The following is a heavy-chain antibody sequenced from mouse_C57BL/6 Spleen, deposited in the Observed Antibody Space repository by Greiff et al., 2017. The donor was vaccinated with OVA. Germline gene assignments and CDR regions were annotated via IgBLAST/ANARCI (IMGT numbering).Heavy chain of an antibody. Sequence: QVQLKQSGAELVKPGASVKMSCKASGYTFTSYWITWVKQRPGQGLEWIGDIYPGSGSTNYNEKFKSKATLTVDTSSSTAYMQLSSLTSEDSAVYYCARRDYSNPYWYFDVWGTGTTVTVSS. CDR3: ARRDYSNPYWYFDV. D-gene: IGHD2-5*01. V-gene: IGHV1-55*01. CDR2: IYPGSGST. CDR1: GYTFTSYW. J-gene: IGHJ1*03.